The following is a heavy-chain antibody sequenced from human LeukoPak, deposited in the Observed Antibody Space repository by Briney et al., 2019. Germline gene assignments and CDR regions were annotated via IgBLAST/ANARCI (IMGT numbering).Heavy chain of an antibody. Sequence: SETVSLTCCVSNGSISRCYRSWLRQPPGKGVEWIGYIYNTGSGNYNPSLKSRVTTSAVTTNNHLSLTLASVTAADTATYYCARQASYSFDAMDVWGPGTTVTVSS. CDR1: NGSISRCY. J-gene: IGHJ6*02. CDR2: IYNTGSG. CDR3: ARQASYSFDAMDV. V-gene: IGHV4-4*09.